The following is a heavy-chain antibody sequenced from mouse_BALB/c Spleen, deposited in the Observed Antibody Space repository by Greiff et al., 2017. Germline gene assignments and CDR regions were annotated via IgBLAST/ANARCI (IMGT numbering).Heavy chain of an antibody. V-gene: IGHV5-6-5*01. D-gene: IGHD2-1*01. CDR2: ISSGGST. J-gene: IGHJ4*01. Sequence: EVHLVESGGGLVKPGGSLKLSCAASGFTFSSYAMSWVRQTPGKRLEWVASISSGGSTYYPDSVKGRFTISRDNARNILYLQMSSLRSEDTAMYYCARDGNYVDYAMDYWGQGTPVTVSA. CDR3: ARDGNYVDYAMDY. CDR1: GFTFSSYA.